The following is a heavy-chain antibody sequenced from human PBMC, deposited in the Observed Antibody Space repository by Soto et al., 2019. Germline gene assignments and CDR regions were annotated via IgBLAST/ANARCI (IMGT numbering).Heavy chain of an antibody. V-gene: IGHV1-3*01. CDR3: ARGVNGGYCSGGSCYRIYNWFDP. J-gene: IGHJ5*02. Sequence: ASVKVSCKSSGYTFTSYAMHCVRQAPGQRLEWMGWINAGNGNTKYSQKFQGRVTITRDTSASTAYMELSSLRSEDTAVYYCARGVNGGYCSGGSCYRIYNWFDPWGQGTLVTVSS. D-gene: IGHD2-15*01. CDR1: GYTFTSYA. CDR2: INAGNGNT.